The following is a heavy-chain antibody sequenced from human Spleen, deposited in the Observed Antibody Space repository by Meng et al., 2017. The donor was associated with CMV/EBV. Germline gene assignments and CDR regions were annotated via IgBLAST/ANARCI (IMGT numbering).Heavy chain of an antibody. CDR2: INPSGGST. J-gene: IGHJ4*02. V-gene: IGHV1-46*01. D-gene: IGHD2-2*01. Sequence: ASVKVSCKASGYTFTSYYMHWVRQAPGQGLEWMGIINPSGGSTSYAQKFQGRVTMTRDTSTSTVYMELSRLRSDDTAVYYCARPYCSSTSCYDFFDYWGQGTLVTVSS. CDR3: ARPYCSSTSCYDFFDY. CDR1: GYTFTSYY.